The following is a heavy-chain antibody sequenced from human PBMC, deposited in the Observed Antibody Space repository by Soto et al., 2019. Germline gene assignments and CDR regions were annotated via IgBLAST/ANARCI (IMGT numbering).Heavy chain of an antibody. CDR2: INHSGST. J-gene: IGHJ6*02. V-gene: IGHV4-34*01. Sequence: SETLSLTCAVYGGSFSGYYWSWIRQPPGKGLEWIGEINHSGSTNYNPSLKSRVTISVDTSKNQFSLKLSSVTAADTAVYYCARGLGYSSSWYLFSDYYGMDVWGQGTTVTVSS. CDR1: GGSFSGYY. D-gene: IGHD6-13*01. CDR3: ARGLGYSSSWYLFSDYYGMDV.